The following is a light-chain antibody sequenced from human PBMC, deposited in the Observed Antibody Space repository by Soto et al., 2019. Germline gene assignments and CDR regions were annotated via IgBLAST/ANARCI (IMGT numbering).Light chain of an antibody. CDR1: KLGNKY. CDR3: QAWDTRTSL. Sequence: SSELTQPPSVSVSPGQTASITCSGNKLGNKYASWYQQKPGQSPMLVIYQDAKRPSGIPERFSGSNSGNTATLTISGTQAMDEADYYCQAWDTRTSLFGGGTKLTVL. CDR2: QDA. V-gene: IGLV3-1*01. J-gene: IGLJ3*02.